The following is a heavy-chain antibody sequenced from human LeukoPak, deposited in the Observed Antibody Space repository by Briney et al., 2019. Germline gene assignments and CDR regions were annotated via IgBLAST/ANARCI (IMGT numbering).Heavy chain of an antibody. Sequence: GGSLRLSCAASGFTFSTYGMSWVRQAPGKGVEWVSGISNSGGRTEYADSVKGRFTVSRDNSKNTLYLQMTSLRVDDTAVYYCVGDSDISDYWGQGTLVTVSS. CDR2: ISNSGGRT. CDR1: GFTFSTYG. V-gene: IGHV3-23*01. J-gene: IGHJ4*02. CDR3: VGDSDISDY. D-gene: IGHD5-18*01.